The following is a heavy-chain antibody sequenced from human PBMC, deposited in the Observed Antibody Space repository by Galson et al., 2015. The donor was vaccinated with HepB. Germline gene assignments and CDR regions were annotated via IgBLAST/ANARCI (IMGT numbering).Heavy chain of an antibody. D-gene: IGHD2-2*01. J-gene: IGHJ4*02. CDR2: INPNSGDT. V-gene: IGHV1-2*02. CDR3: ARVEICHDNPDPTH. CDR1: GYTFTGYY. Sequence: SVKVSCKASGYTFTGYYVHWVRQAPGQGLEWMGWINPNSGDTDYAQKFQGRVTMTRDTSISTAYMVLSRLRSDDTAVYYCARVEICHDNPDPTHWGQGTLVIVSP.